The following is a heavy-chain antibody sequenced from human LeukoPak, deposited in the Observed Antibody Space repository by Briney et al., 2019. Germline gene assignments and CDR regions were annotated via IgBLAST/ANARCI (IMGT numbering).Heavy chain of an antibody. CDR3: AKAQVVTAIQPDAFDI. V-gene: IGHV3-9*01. Sequence: GRCLRLSCAASGFTFDEYGMHWVRQAPGKGLEWVSGISWNSGRIRYADSVKGRFTISRDNAENSLYLQMNSLRAEDTALYYCAKAQVVTAIQPDAFDIWGQGTMVTVS. CDR2: ISWNSGRI. D-gene: IGHD2-21*02. CDR1: GFTFDEYG. J-gene: IGHJ3*02.